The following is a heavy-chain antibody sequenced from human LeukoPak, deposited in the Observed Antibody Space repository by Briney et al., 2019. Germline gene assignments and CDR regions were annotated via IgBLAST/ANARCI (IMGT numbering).Heavy chain of an antibody. CDR2: INHSGST. CDR1: GGSFSGYY. J-gene: IGHJ4*02. V-gene: IGHV4-34*01. Sequence: PSETLSLTCAVYGGSFSGYYWSWIRQPPGKGLEWIGEINHSGSTNYNPSLKSRVTISVDTSKNQFSLKLSSVTAADTAVYYCARGPPGYSYGRQPYYFDYWGQGTLVTVSS. CDR3: ARGPPGYSYGRQPYYFDY. D-gene: IGHD5-18*01.